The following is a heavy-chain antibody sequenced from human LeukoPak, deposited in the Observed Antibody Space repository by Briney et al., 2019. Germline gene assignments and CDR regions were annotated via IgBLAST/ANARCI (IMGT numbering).Heavy chain of an antibody. CDR3: ARVQIRVRDDVVVVAAPGGWYFDL. V-gene: IGHV3-53*01. CDR1: GFTVSSNY. CDR2: IYSGGST. Sequence: PGGSLRLSCAASGFTVSSNYMSWVRQAPGKGLEWVSVIYSGGSTYYADSVKGRFTISRDNSKNTLYLQMNSLRAEDTAVYYCARVQIRVRDDVVVVAAPGGWYFDLWGRGTLVTVSS. J-gene: IGHJ2*01. D-gene: IGHD2-15*01.